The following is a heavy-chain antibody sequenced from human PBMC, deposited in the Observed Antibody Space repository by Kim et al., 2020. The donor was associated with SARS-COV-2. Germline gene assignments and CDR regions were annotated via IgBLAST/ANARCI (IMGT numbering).Heavy chain of an antibody. V-gene: IGHV3-9*01. J-gene: IGHJ6*02. CDR3: AKDISEYYYYGMDV. CDR1: GFTFDDYA. CDR2: ISWNSGSI. Sequence: GGSLRLSCAASGFTFDDYAMHWVRQAPGKGLEWVSGISWNSGSIGYAESVKGRFTISRDNAKNSLYLQMNSLRAEDTALYYCAKDISEYYYYGMDVWGQGTTVTVSS.